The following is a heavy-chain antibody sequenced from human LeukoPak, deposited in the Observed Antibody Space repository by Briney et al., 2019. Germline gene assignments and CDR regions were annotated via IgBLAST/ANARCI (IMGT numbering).Heavy chain of an antibody. CDR2: INHSGST. V-gene: IGHV4-34*01. CDR3: ARGIVGALNWFDP. J-gene: IGHJ5*02. D-gene: IGHD1-26*01. Sequence: SETLSLTCAVYGGSFSGYYWSWIRQPPGKGLEWIGEINHSGSTNYNPSLKSRVTISVDTSKNQFSLKLSSVTAADTAVYYCARGIVGALNWFDPWGQGTLVTVSS. CDR1: GGSFSGYY.